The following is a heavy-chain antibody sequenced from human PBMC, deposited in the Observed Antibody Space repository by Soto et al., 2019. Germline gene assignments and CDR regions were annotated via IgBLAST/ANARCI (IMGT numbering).Heavy chain of an antibody. CDR2: IKSKTDGGTT. CDR3: TTGPLYCSGGSCQGY. V-gene: IGHV3-15*01. Sequence: PGGGPRLSCAASGSTFSNAWMSWVGQAPGKGLEWVGRIKSKTDGGTTDYAAPVKGRFTISRDDSKNTLYLQMNSLKTEDTAVYYCTTGPLYCSGGSCQGYWGQGTLVTVSS. D-gene: IGHD2-15*01. CDR1: GSTFSNAW. J-gene: IGHJ4*02.